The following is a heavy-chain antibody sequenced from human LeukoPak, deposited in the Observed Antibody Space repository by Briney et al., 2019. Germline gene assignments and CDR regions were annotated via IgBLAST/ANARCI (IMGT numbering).Heavy chain of an antibody. CDR1: GFTFSSYG. CDR3: AKGVNYYDSSGYSLDAFDI. Sequence: GGSLRLSCAASGFTFSSYGMHWVRQAPGKGLEWVAVISYDGSNKYYADSVKGRFTISRDNSKNTLYLQMNSLRAEDTAVYYCAKGVNYYDSSGYSLDAFDIWGQETMATVSS. J-gene: IGHJ3*02. D-gene: IGHD3-22*01. V-gene: IGHV3-30*18. CDR2: ISYDGSNK.